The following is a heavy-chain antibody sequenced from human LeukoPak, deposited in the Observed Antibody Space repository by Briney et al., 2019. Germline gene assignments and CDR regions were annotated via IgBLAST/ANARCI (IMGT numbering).Heavy chain of an antibody. V-gene: IGHV4-31*03. Sequence: SETLSLTCTVSGASISSGGYYWSWIRQQPGKGLEWIGYSHYSGTSYYSTSLKSRIAISIDTSKNQFSLKLSSVTAADTAVYYCARDGPTSVLWGQGALVTVSS. D-gene: IGHD1-1*01. J-gene: IGHJ4*02. CDR3: ARDGPTSVL. CDR2: SHYSGTS. CDR1: GASISSGGYY.